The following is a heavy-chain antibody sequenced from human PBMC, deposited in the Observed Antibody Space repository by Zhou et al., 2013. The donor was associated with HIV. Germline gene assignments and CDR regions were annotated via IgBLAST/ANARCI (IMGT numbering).Heavy chain of an antibody. CDR1: GYTFSNYA. J-gene: IGHJ4*02. CDR2: ISTYNGNT. V-gene: IGHV1-18*01. CDR3: ARRHKPSNYDFWSGYYYFDY. D-gene: IGHD3-3*01. Sequence: QIQLVQSGAEVKKPGASVKVSCKASGYTFSNYAISWVRQAPGQGLEWMGWISTYNGNTNYAQNLQGRFTMTTDTSTSTAYMELRSLRSDDTAVYYCARRHKPSNYDFWSGYYYFDYWGQGTLVTVSS.